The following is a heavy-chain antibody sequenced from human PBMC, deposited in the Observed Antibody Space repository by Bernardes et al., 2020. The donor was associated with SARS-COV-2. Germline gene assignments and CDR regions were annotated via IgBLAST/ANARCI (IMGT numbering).Heavy chain of an antibody. CDR3: VTEDGEWLES. CDR2: IWHDGTRE. CDR1: GFTFPDYT. Sequence: GGSLRLSCAASGFTFPDYTMHWVRQAPGRGLEWVAVIWHDGTREYYLDSVKGRFAISRDNVNNTLYLQMNNLRVEDTALYHCVTEDGEWLESWGQGTLVTVSS. D-gene: IGHD4-17*01. J-gene: IGHJ5*01. V-gene: IGHV3-33*01.